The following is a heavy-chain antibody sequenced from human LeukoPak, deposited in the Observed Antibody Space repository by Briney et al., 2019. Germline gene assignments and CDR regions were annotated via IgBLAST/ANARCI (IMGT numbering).Heavy chain of an antibody. CDR3: ARNSGSFQTYYFDY. CDR2: IYYSGST. Sequence: SETLSLTCTVSGCSISSYYWSWIRQPPGKGLEWIGHIYYSGSTNYNPSLKSRVTISVDTSKNQFSLRLSSVTAADTAVYYCARNSGSFQTYYFDYWGQGTLVTVSS. J-gene: IGHJ4*02. V-gene: IGHV4-59*01. D-gene: IGHD1-26*01. CDR1: GCSISSYY.